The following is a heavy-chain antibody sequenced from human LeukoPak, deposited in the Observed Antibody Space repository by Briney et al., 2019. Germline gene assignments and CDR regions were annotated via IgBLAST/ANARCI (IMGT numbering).Heavy chain of an antibody. Sequence: SETLSLTCTVSGGSISSYYWSWIRQPPGKGLEWLAEINDSGRANYNPSLMSRVTVSVDTSKNQFSLRLTSVTATDTAVYYCARRWNYGRNYYIDVWGKGATVSVSS. CDR2: INDSGRA. D-gene: IGHD1-7*01. CDR3: ARRWNYGRNYYIDV. V-gene: IGHV4-34*01. CDR1: GGSISSYY. J-gene: IGHJ6*03.